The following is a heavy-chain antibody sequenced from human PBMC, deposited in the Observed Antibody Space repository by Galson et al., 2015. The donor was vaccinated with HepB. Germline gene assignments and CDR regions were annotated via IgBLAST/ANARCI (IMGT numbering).Heavy chain of an antibody. V-gene: IGHV3-48*02. CDR2: IRRTGSPT. Sequence: SLRLSCAVSGFRSSDYSMNWVRQTPGKGLEWISYIRRTGSPTHYADSVRGRFVISRDNAKNSLYLQMNSLRDEDTAVYYCARDLAGGPFQSAFDVWGPGTLVAVSS. CDR3: ARDLAGGPFQSAFDV. D-gene: IGHD6-19*01. CDR1: GFRSSDYS. J-gene: IGHJ3*01.